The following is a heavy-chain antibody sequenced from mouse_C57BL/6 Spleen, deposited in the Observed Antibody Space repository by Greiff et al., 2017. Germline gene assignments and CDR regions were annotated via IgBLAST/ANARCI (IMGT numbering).Heavy chain of an antibody. J-gene: IGHJ3*01. CDR2: ISDGGSYT. V-gene: IGHV5-4*01. Sequence: EVHLVESGGGLVKPGGSLKLSCAASGFTFSSYALSWVRQTPENRLEWVATISDGGSYTYYPDNVKSRFTISIDKATNNLYLQMSHLKSEDTAMYYCARGQLRLRRWFAYWGQGTLVTVSA. CDR3: ARGQLRLRRWFAY. CDR1: GFTFSSYA. D-gene: IGHD3-2*02.